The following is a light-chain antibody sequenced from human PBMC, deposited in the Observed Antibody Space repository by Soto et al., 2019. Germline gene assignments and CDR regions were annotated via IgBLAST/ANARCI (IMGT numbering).Light chain of an antibody. V-gene: IGKV1-8*01. CDR2: AAS. CDR3: QQYYSYPPL. Sequence: AIRMTQSPSSISASTGDRVTITCRASQGISSYLAWYQQKPGKAPKLLIYAASTLQSGVPSRFSGSGSGTDFTLTISCLQSEDFATYYCQQYYSYPPLFGPGTKVDIK. J-gene: IGKJ3*01. CDR1: QGISSY.